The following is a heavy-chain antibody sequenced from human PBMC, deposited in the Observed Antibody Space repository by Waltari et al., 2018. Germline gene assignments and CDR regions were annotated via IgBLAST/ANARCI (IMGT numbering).Heavy chain of an antibody. V-gene: IGHV4-34*01. CDR1: GGSFSGYY. J-gene: IGHJ4*02. Sequence: QVQLQQWGAGLLKPSATLCLTCAVYGGSFSGYYWSWIRQPPGKGLEWIGEINHSGSTNYNPSLKSRVTISVDTSKNQFSLKLSSVTAADTAVYYCASMVQGVKRRDYWGQGTLVTVSS. CDR3: ASMVQGVKRRDY. CDR2: INHSGST. D-gene: IGHD3-10*01.